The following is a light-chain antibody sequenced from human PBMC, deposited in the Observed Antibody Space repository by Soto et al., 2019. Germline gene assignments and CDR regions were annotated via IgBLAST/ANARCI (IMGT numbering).Light chain of an antibody. CDR3: QQRNSWPPIT. CDR2: DAS. CDR1: QSVRSY. J-gene: IGKJ1*01. V-gene: IGKV3-11*01. Sequence: EIVLTQSPVTLFLSPGERATLSCRASQSVRSYLAWYQVKPGQAPRLLXYDASSRASGVPARFSGSGSGTDFTLTISSLEPEDFALYYCQQRNSWPPITFGQGTKVDI.